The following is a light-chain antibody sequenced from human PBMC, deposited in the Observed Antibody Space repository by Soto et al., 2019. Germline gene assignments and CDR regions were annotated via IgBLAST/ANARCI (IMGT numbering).Light chain of an antibody. Sequence: DIQMTQSPSTLSASVGDRVTITCRASQSISTWLAWYQQQPGKAPKLLIYKASSLESGVPSRFSGSGSGTEFTLTISSLQPDDFATYYGQQYNTYPLTFGGGTTVEIK. CDR3: QQYNTYPLT. J-gene: IGKJ4*01. CDR1: QSISTW. V-gene: IGKV1-5*03. CDR2: KAS.